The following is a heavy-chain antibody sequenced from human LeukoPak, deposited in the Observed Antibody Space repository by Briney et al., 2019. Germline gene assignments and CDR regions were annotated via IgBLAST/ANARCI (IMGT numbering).Heavy chain of an antibody. CDR3: ARDSIAGSDY. D-gene: IGHD6-13*01. Sequence: GGSLRLSCAASGFTFSSYSMTWVRQAPGKGLEWVSSFTSSSRSIYYADSVKGRFTISRDNAKNSLYLQMNSLRAEDTAVYYCARDSIAGSDYWGQGTLVTVSS. CDR1: GFTFSSYS. V-gene: IGHV3-21*04. CDR2: FTSSSRSI. J-gene: IGHJ4*02.